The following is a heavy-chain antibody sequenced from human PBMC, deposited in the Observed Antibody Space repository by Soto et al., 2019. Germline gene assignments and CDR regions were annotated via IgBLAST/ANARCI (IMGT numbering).Heavy chain of an antibody. CDR2: IRSKANSYAA. D-gene: IGHD4-17*01. CDR1: WFTFSGSA. CDR3: TRHYGDYNYYGMDV. V-gene: IGHV3-73*01. Sequence: GGSLRLSCAASWFTFSGSAMHWVRQASGKGLEWVGRIRSKANSYAAAYAASVKGRFTISRDDSKNTAYLQMNSLKTEDTAVYYCTRHYGDYNYYGMDVWGQGTTVTVSS. J-gene: IGHJ6*02.